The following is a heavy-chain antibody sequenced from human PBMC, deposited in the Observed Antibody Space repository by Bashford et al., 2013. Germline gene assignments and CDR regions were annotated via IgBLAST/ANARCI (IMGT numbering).Heavy chain of an antibody. CDR2: IYYSGNS. V-gene: IGHV4-39*01. D-gene: IGHD3-3*01. Sequence: SETLSLTCTVSGGSISSGGYYWSWIRQHPGKGLEWIGYIYYSGNSYYNASLKSRVTISVDTSKNQFSLKLSSMTAADTAVYYCVRQENTYFGMIIIQDVFDYWGQGTLVTVSS. J-gene: IGHJ4*02. CDR1: GGSISSGGYY. CDR3: VRQENTYFGMIIIQDVFDY.